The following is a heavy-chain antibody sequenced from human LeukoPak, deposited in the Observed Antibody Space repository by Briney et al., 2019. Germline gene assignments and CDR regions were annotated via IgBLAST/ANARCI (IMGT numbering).Heavy chain of an antibody. Sequence: ASVEVSCKASGYTFTGYYIHWVRQAPGQGLEWMGGFDHEDGETVYAQKFQGRVTMSEDTSTDTAFMELSSLRSEDTAVYYCATEKHVDIVATGEAFDIWGQGTMVTVSS. D-gene: IGHD5-12*01. CDR1: GYTFTGYY. V-gene: IGHV1-24*01. CDR2: FDHEDGET. J-gene: IGHJ3*02. CDR3: ATEKHVDIVATGEAFDI.